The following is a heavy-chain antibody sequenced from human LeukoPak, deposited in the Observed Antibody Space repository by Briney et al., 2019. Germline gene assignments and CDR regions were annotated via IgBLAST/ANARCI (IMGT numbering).Heavy chain of an antibody. V-gene: IGHV3-30*04. D-gene: IGHD2-2*02. Sequence: TGGSLRLSCAASGFAFSTFAMHWVRLAPGKGLEWVAVISYDGSNKYYADSVKGRFTISRDNFKNTLYLQMNSLRPEDTAVYSCARAGMGLQYPSVNYFYGMDVWGQGTTVIVSS. CDR2: ISYDGSNK. CDR1: GFAFSTFA. J-gene: IGHJ6*02. CDR3: ARAGMGLQYPSVNYFYGMDV.